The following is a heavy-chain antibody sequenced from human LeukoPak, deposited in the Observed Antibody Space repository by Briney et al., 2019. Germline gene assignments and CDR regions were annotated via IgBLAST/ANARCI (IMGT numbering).Heavy chain of an antibody. V-gene: IGHV4-4*03. CDR3: TREDRPYCPFAY. J-gene: IGHJ4*02. CDR1: GGSIDITNY. Sequence: PETLSLTCVVSGGSIDITNYWSWVRQAPGKGLEWIGEIAHDGTTNYNPSLRSRVAMSFDRANNQFSLSLTSVTAADTAVYYCTREDRPYCPFAYWGQGVLVTVFS. D-gene: IGHD1-26*01. CDR2: IAHDGTT.